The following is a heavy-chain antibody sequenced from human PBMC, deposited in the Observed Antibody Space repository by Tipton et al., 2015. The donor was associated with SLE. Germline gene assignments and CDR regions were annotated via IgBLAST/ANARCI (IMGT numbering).Heavy chain of an antibody. Sequence: LRLSCTVSGGSISSDDYYWTWIRQHPGKGLEWIGYIYYSGSTYYNPSLKSRVTISVDSSKNEISLRLSSVTAADTAVYYCAGGGDFWSGYPKIKLDPWGQGTLVTVSS. CDR1: GGSISSDDYY. CDR3: AGGGDFWSGYPKIKLDP. J-gene: IGHJ5*02. V-gene: IGHV4-31*02. D-gene: IGHD3-3*01. CDR2: IYYSGST.